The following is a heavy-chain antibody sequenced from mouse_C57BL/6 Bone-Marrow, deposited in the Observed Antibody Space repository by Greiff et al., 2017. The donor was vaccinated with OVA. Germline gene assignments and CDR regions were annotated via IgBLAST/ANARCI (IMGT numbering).Heavy chain of an antibody. J-gene: IGHJ2*01. CDR1: GYAFSSSW. CDR2: IYPGDGDT. Sequence: VKLQQSGPELVKPGASVKISCKASGYAFSSSWMNWVKQRPGKGLEWIGRIYPGDGDTNYNGKFKGKATLTADKSSSTAYMQLSSLTSEDSAVYFCARDGVRGYWGQGTTLTVSS. V-gene: IGHV1-82*01. CDR3: ARDGVRGY. D-gene: IGHD1-1*01.